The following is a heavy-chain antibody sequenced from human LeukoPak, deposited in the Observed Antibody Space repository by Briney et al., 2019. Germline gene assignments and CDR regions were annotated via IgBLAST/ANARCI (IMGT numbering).Heavy chain of an antibody. CDR3: ARARYSSSWSHFDY. J-gene: IGHJ4*02. CDR2: IYTSGST. Sequence: PSETLSLTCTVSGGSISSYYWSWIRQPAGKGLEWIGRIYTSGSTNYNPSLKSRVTMSVDTSKNQFSLKLSSVTAADTAVYYCARARYSSSWSHFDYWGQGTLVTVSS. CDR1: GGSISSYY. V-gene: IGHV4-4*07. D-gene: IGHD6-13*01.